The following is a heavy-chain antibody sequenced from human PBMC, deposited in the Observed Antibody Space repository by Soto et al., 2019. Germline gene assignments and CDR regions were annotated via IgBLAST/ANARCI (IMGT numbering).Heavy chain of an antibody. V-gene: IGHV3-23*01. J-gene: IGHJ4*02. CDR2: ISGGSSVT. Sequence: GGGLRLARTASGFTFCDYAMAWGRQAPGKGLEWVSTISGGSSVTYYADSVKGRFNISRDNAKKTLFLQLNRLSAEDTATYYCAKVLSKNYYYPFDFWGQGTQVTVSS. CDR3: AKVLSKNYYYPFDF. CDR1: GFTFCDYA. D-gene: IGHD3-10*01.